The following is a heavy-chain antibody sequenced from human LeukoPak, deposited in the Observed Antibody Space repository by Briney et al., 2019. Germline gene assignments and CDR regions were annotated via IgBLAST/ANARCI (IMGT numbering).Heavy chain of an antibody. CDR3: AKSARYCTNGVCYYFDY. Sequence: PWGSLRLSRAASGFTFSSHAMHWVRQGPGEGLGWVSVISGGGVSTYYADSVKGRFTISRDNSKNTLYLQMNSLRAEDTAVYYCAKSARYCTNGVCYYFDYWGQGTLVTVSS. D-gene: IGHD2-8*01. CDR1: GFTFSSHA. J-gene: IGHJ4*02. V-gene: IGHV3-23*01. CDR2: ISGGGVST.